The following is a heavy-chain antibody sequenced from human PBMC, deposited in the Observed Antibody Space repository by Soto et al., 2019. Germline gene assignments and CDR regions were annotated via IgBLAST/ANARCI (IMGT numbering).Heavy chain of an antibody. CDR1: GDSIIIGGYS. V-gene: IGHV4-30-2*01. CDR3: ARDAYGDYGGWFDP. CDR2: IYHSGNP. D-gene: IGHD4-17*01. J-gene: IGHJ5*02. Sequence: QLQLQESGSGLVKPSQTLSLTCAVSGDSIIIGGYSWSWIRQPPGKGMEWIGYIYHSGNPYSNPSLESRVTIAVDTSKNQFSMKLNSVTAADPAVYYCARDAYGDYGGWFDPWGQGTLVTVSS.